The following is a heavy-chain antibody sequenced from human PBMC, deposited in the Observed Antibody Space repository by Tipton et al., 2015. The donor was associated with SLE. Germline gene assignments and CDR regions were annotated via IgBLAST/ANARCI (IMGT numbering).Heavy chain of an antibody. CDR2: IRYDGSNK. J-gene: IGHJ4*02. V-gene: IGHV3-30*02. D-gene: IGHD6-6*01. Sequence: GSLRLSCAASGFTFSSYGMHWVRQAPGKGLEWVAFIRYDGSNKYYADSVKGRFTISRDNSKNTLYLQMNSLRAEDTAVYYCAIEASLAARHWGQGTLVTVSS. CDR3: AIEASLAARH. CDR1: GFTFSSYG.